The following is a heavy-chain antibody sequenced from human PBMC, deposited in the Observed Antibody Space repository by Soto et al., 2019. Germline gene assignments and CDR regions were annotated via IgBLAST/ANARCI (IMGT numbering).Heavy chain of an antibody. CDR2: LDAEDGET. V-gene: IGHV1-24*01. Sequence: EASVKVSFKVSGYSLSDLSIHWVRQAPGKGLEWMGGLDAEDGETIYAQKLQGRGTMTEDTSTDTAYMELSSRTSEDTAMYYCATLPRTIERTPAAIWSFDSWGQGTLVTVSS. D-gene: IGHD2-2*01. CDR1: GYSLSDLS. J-gene: IGHJ4*02. CDR3: ATLPRTIERTPAAIWSFDS.